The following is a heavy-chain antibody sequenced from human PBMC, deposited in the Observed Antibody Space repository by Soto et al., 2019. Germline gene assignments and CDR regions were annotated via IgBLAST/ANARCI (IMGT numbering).Heavy chain of an antibody. D-gene: IGHD2-2*01. CDR2: IYYSGST. CDR3: ARGLGDIVVVPAAKGLYYMDV. V-gene: IGHV4-59*01. J-gene: IGHJ6*03. CDR1: GGSISSYY. Sequence: SETLSLTCTVSGGSISSYYWSWIRQPPGKGLEWIGYIYYSGSTNYNPSLKSRVTIPVDTSKNQFSLKLSSVTAADTAVYYCARGLGDIVVVPAAKGLYYMDVWGKGTTVTVSS.